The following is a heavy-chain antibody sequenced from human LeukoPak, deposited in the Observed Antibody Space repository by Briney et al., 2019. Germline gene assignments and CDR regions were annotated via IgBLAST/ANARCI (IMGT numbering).Heavy chain of an antibody. CDR3: ARGKGGFNFDY. J-gene: IGHJ4*02. CDR2: IIPIFGTA. D-gene: IGHD3-3*01. Sequence: SVKVSCKASGGTFSSYAVSWVRQAPGQGLEWMGGIIPIFGTANYAQKFQGRVTITADESTSTAYMELSSLRSEDTAVYYCARGKGGFNFDYWGQGTLVFVSP. V-gene: IGHV1-69*13. CDR1: GGTFSSYA.